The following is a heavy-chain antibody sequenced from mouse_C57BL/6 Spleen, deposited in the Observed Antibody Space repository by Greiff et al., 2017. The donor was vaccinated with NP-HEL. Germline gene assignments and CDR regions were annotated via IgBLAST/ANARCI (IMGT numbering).Heavy chain of an antibody. J-gene: IGHJ1*03. CDR3: ARSPCWYLDV. V-gene: IGHV5-17*01. Sequence: EVQVVESGGGLVKPGGSLKLSCAASGFTFSDYGMHWVRQAPEKGLEWVAYISSGNSTIYYADTVKGRFTITRDNAKNTLFLQMTSLRSEATAMYYCARSPCWYLDVWGKGTTVTVSS. CDR1: GFTFSDYG. CDR2: ISSGNSTI.